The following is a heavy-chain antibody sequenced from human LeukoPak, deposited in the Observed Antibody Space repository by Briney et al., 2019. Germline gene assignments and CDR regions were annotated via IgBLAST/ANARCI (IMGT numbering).Heavy chain of an antibody. V-gene: IGHV4-59*01. D-gene: IGHD3-10*01. CDR1: GGSISSYY. CDR3: ARSSSGSYYNFYYYGMDV. J-gene: IGHJ6*04. CDR2: IYYSGST. Sequence: SETLSLTCTVSGGSISSYYWSWIRQPPGKGLEWIGYIYYSGSTNYNPSLTSRVTISVDTSKNQFSLKLSSVTAADTAVYYCARSSSGSYYNFYYYGMDVWGKGTTVTVSS.